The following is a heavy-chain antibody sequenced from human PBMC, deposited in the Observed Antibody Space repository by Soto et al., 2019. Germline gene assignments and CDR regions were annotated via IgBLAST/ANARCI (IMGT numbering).Heavy chain of an antibody. D-gene: IGHD6-13*01. CDR1: GFTFSYYY. Sequence: QVQLVESGGGLVKPGGSLRISCAASGFTFSYYYMSWIRQAPGKGLEWVSYISCSGSTIYYADSVKCRFTISRDNAKNSLYLQMNSLRAEDTAVYYCARKPYSSSWSDYWGQGTLVTVSS. CDR3: ARKPYSSSWSDY. CDR2: ISCSGSTI. V-gene: IGHV3-11*01. J-gene: IGHJ4*02.